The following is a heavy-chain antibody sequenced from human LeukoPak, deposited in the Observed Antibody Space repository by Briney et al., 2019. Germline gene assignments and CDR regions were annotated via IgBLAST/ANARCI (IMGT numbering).Heavy chain of an antibody. J-gene: IGHJ4*02. Sequence: ASVKVSCKASGYTFTGYYMHWVRQAPGQGLEWMGWISAYNGNTNYAQKLQGRVTMTTDTSTSTAYMELRSLRSDDTAVYYCARTNPHLSGYTTFDYWGQGTLVTVSS. V-gene: IGHV1-18*04. CDR1: GYTFTGYY. D-gene: IGHD5-12*01. CDR3: ARTNPHLSGYTTFDY. CDR2: ISAYNGNT.